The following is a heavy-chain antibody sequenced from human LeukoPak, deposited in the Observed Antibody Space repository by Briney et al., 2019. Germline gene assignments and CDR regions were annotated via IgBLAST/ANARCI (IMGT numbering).Heavy chain of an antibody. J-gene: IGHJ3*01. CDR2: ISTYTGRA. Sequence: ASVKVSCKTSGYKFNVYDILWVRQAPGHGLAYVGWISTYTGRANYAQRFQGRVSIITDTSTSTAYLELTNLTSSDTGLYYCARADGTNSGTNAFDVWGLGTMVTVAS. V-gene: IGHV1-18*01. CDR3: ARADGTNSGTNAFDV. D-gene: IGHD4-23*01. CDR1: GYKFNVYD.